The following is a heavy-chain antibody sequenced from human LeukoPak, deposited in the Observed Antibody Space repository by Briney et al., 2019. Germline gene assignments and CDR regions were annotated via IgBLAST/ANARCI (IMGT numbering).Heavy chain of an antibody. V-gene: IGHV4-34*01. D-gene: IGHD3-10*01. CDR1: GGSFSGYY. CDR3: ARVGGSVGDY. CDR2: INHSGST. J-gene: IGHJ4*02. Sequence: PSETLSLTCDVYGGSFSGYYWSWIRQPPGKGLEWIGEINHSGSTNYNPSLKSRVTISVDTSKNQFSLKLSSVTAADTAVYYCARVGGSVGDYWGQGTLVTVSS.